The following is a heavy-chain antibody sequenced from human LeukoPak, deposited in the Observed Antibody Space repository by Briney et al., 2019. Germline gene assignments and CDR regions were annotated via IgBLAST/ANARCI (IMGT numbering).Heavy chain of an antibody. CDR3: AKDSCYICSGGSRGLDP. V-gene: IGHV3-30*18. CDR2: ISYDGSNK. CDR1: GFTFSSYG. D-gene: IGHD2-15*01. Sequence: PGRSLRLSCAASGFTFSSYGMHWVRQAPGKGLEWVAVISYDGSNKYYADSVKGRFTISRDNSKNTLYLQMNSLRAEDTAVYYCAKDSCYICSGGSRGLDPWGQGTLVTVSS. J-gene: IGHJ5*02.